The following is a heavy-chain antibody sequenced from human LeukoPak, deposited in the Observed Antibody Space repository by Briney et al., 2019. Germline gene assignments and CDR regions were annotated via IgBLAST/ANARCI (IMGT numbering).Heavy chain of an antibody. J-gene: IGHJ4*02. D-gene: IGHD6-19*01. CDR3: AREGSGHGVRGRLIDY. Sequence: GASVKVSCKASGYTFTSYAMNWVRQAPGQGLEWMGWINTNTGNPTYAQGFTGRFVFSLDTSVSTAYLQISSLKAEDTAVYYCAREGSGHGVRGRLIDYWGQGTLVTVSS. CDR1: GYTFTSYA. CDR2: INTNTGNP. V-gene: IGHV7-4-1*02.